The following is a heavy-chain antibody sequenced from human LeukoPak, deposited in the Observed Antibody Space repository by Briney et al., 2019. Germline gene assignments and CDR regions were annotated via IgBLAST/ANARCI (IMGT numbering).Heavy chain of an antibody. CDR1: EYTFTGYY. V-gene: IGHV1-2*02. CDR2: ISPNSGGT. Sequence: ASVKVSCKTSEYTFTGYYMHWVRQAPGQGLEWMGWISPNSGGTNYAQKFQGRVTMTRDTSISTAYMELSRLRSDDTAVYYCARGRRAGVVVAATRGYYYYYMDVWGKGTTVTISS. J-gene: IGHJ6*03. D-gene: IGHD2-15*01. CDR3: ARGRRAGVVVAATRGYYYYYMDV.